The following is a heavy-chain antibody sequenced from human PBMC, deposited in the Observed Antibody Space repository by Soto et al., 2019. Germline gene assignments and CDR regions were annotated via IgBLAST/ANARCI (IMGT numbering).Heavy chain of an antibody. CDR2: VKSKADGGSG. Sequence: GGSLRLSCAASGFPFNNAWINWVRQVPWKGLEWVGRVKSKADGGSGDYAAPVKGRFVVSRDDSKDIVYLQMNSLKIEDTGVYYCTTDSRTTLPEIRFDYWGHGTQVTVS. V-gene: IGHV3-15*07. CDR1: GFPFNNAW. J-gene: IGHJ4*01. D-gene: IGHD1-26*01. CDR3: TTDSRTTLPEIRFDY.